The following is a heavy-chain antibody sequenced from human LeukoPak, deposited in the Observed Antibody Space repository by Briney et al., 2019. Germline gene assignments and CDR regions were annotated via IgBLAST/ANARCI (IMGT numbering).Heavy chain of an antibody. Sequence: SETLSLTCTVSGGSISSYYWSWIRQPPGKGLEWIGYIYYSGSTNYNPSLKSRVTISVDTSKNQFSLKLNSVTAADTAVYYCARDSADPRKNYYYYYMDVWGKGTTVTVSS. J-gene: IGHJ6*03. V-gene: IGHV4-59*01. CDR3: ARDSADPRKNYYYYYMDV. CDR2: IYYSGST. CDR1: GGSISSYY.